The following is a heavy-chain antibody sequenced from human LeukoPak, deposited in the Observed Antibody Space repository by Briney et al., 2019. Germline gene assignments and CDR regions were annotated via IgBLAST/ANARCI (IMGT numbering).Heavy chain of an antibody. Sequence: PGGSLRLSCAASGFTFSTYYMSWVRQAPGKGLEWVANIKQDGSVKDYVDSVKGRFTVSRDNAKNSLYLQMNSLRVEDTAVYYCARWALEGCGDYLPDYWGQGTLVTVSS. CDR2: IKQDGSVK. CDR1: GFTFSTYY. V-gene: IGHV3-7*01. J-gene: IGHJ4*02. CDR3: ARWALEGCGDYLPDY. D-gene: IGHD4-17*01.